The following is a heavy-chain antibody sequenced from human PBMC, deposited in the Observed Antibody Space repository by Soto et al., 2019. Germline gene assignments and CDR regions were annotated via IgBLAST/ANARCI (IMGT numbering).Heavy chain of an antibody. CDR3: ARESSGWYQFFDY. V-gene: IGHV1-3*01. J-gene: IGHJ4*02. CDR1: GYIFTSYA. Sequence: ASVKVSCKASGYIFTSYAMHWVRQAPGQRLEWMGWINAGNGNTKYSQKFQGRVTITRDTSASTAYMELSSLRSEDTAVYYCARESSGWYQFFDYWGQGTLVTVSS. CDR2: INAGNGNT. D-gene: IGHD6-19*01.